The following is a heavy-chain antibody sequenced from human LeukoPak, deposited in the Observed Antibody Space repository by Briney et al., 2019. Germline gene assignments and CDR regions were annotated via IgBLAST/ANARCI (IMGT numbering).Heavy chain of an antibody. CDR3: ARSYGYGVDSFDI. V-gene: IGHV3-23*01. D-gene: IGHD5-18*01. CDR2: IGYGGSDT. CDR1: GFTLCSYE. J-gene: IGHJ3*02. Sequence: GGSLRLSCTVSGFTLCSYEMTWFRQAPGKGLEWVSSIGYGGSDTHYADSVKGRFTISRDNSKNTLYLQMTSLRAEDTAVYYCARSYGYGVDSFDIWGQGTMVTVSS.